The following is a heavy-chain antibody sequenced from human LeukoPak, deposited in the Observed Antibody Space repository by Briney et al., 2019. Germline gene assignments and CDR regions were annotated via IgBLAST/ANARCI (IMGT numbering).Heavy chain of an antibody. CDR1: GFTFSDYY. V-gene: IGHV3-11*01. CDR2: ISSSGSTI. CDR3: ARDYTRGYYFDY. D-gene: IGHD3-16*01. J-gene: IGHJ4*02. Sequence: PGGSLRLSCAASGFTFSDYYMSWVRQAPGKGLEWVSYISSSGSTIYYADSVKGRFTISSHDAKNSLYLQMNSLRAEDTAVYYCARDYTRGYYFDYWGQGTLVTVSS.